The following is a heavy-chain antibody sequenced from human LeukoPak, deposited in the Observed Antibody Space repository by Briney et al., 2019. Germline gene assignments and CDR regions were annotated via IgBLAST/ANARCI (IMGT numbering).Heavy chain of an antibody. V-gene: IGHV4-4*07. CDR1: GGSINSYY. CDR2: IYTSGST. Sequence: PSETLSLTCTVSGGSINSYYYNWIRQPAGKGLEWIGRIYTSGSTNYNPSLKSRVSMSVDTSKNQFSLKLNSVTAADTALYSCARDSYGSGSFGYWGQGTLVTVSS. J-gene: IGHJ4*02. D-gene: IGHD3-10*01. CDR3: ARDSYGSGSFGY.